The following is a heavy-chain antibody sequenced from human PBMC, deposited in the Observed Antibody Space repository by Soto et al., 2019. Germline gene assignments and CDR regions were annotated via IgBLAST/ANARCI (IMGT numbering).Heavy chain of an antibody. D-gene: IGHD6-13*01. V-gene: IGHV1-3*04. J-gene: IGHJ1*01. CDR3: ARDYTRSDYSNSWGLAEYFQH. Sequence: ASVKVSCKASGYTFTSYAMHWVRQAPGQRLEWMGWINTGNGNTKYSQKFQGRVTITRDTSASTAYMELSSLRSEDTAVYYCARDYTRSDYSNSWGLAEYFQHWGQGTLVTVSS. CDR1: GYTFTSYA. CDR2: INTGNGNT.